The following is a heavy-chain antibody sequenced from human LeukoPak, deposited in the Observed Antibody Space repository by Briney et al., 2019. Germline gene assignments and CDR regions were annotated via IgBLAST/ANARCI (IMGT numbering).Heavy chain of an antibody. J-gene: IGHJ5*01. CDR2: ISSSSSSI. CDR3: ARTYSSSWYDS. Sequence: GGSLRLSCATSGFTFSRSNMNWVRQAPGKGLEWISYISSSSSSIYYADSVKGRFTISRDNAKSSLYLQMNGLRDEDTAVYYCARTYSSSWYDSWGQGTLVTVSS. D-gene: IGHD6-13*01. CDR1: GFTFSRSN. V-gene: IGHV3-48*02.